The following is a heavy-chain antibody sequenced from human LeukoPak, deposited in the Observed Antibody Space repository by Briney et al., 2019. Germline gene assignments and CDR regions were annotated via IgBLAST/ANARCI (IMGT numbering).Heavy chain of an antibody. CDR1: GFTFNNYA. CDR2: ISGSGGST. Sequence: GGSLRLSCAASGFTFNNYAMSWVRQAPGKGLEWVSTISGSGGSTFYANSLKDRFTISRDNSNNTLYLQMNSLRAEDTAVYFCAFGGCGFVGIYYFDHWGQGTLVTVSS. V-gene: IGHV3-23*01. D-gene: IGHD3-10*01. J-gene: IGHJ4*02. CDR3: AFGGCGFVGIYYFDH.